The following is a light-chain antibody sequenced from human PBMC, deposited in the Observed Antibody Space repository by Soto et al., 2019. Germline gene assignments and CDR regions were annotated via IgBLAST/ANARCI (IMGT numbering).Light chain of an antibody. Sequence: QSALTQPPSASGSPGQSVTISCTGASSDVGGYNFVSWYQHHPGKAPRLMIYDVTQRPSGVPDRFSGSKSGNTASLTVSGLQVDDEAYYDCSSYAGSSIPVAFGGGTQLTVL. J-gene: IGLJ2*01. CDR3: SSYAGSSIPVA. V-gene: IGLV2-8*01. CDR1: SSDVGGYNF. CDR2: DVT.